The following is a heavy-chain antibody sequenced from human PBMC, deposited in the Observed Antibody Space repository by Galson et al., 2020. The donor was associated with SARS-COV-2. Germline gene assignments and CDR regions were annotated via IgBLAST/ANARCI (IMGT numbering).Heavy chain of an antibody. CDR3: ARDKGSGFQMHWYFDL. CDR2: IAGRGAYI. V-gene: IGHV3-21*01. J-gene: IGHJ2*01. CDR1: GLTFKDHN. Sequence: GGSLRLSCAASGLTFKDHNMIWVRQAPGKGLEWVSSIAGRGAYIYYADSMKGRFTISRDKAKSSHYLQLNSLSDEDTAVYYCARDKGSGFQMHWYFDLWGRGTLVSVSS. D-gene: IGHD3-22*01.